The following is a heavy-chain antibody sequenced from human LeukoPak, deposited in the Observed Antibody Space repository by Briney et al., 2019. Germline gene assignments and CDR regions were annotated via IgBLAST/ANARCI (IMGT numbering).Heavy chain of an antibody. CDR2: ISWNSGSI. J-gene: IGHJ4*02. CDR1: GFTFDDYA. D-gene: IGHD5-12*01. CDR3: ATNGGGDSGYGNFDY. V-gene: IGHV3-9*01. Sequence: PGRSLRLSCAASGFTFDDYAMHWVRQAPGKGLEWVSGISWNSGSIGYADSVKGRFTISRDNAKNSLYLQMNRLRAEDTALYYCATNGGGDSGYGNFDYWGQGTLVTVSS.